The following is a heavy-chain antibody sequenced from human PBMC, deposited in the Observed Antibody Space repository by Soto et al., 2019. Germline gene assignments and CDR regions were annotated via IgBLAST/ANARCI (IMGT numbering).Heavy chain of an antibody. D-gene: IGHD6-13*01. Sequence: RHCGSASILTFGGYAMCCVRLDTGKGLEWVSAISGSGGSTYYADSVKGRFTISRDNSKNTLYLQMNSLRAEDTAVFYCAKAPPPGIFD. CDR3: AKAPPPGIFD. CDR1: ILTFGGYA. J-gene: IGHJ3*01. V-gene: IGHV3-23*01. CDR2: ISGSGGST.